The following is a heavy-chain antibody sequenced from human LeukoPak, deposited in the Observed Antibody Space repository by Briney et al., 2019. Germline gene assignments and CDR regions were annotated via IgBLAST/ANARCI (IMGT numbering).Heavy chain of an antibody. CDR3: AKDKFDGSGSYYFDY. CDR2: ISWDGGRT. Sequence: VGSLRLSCAASEFTFDDYAMHWVRQAPGKGLEGVSLISWDGGRTYYADSVEGRFTISRDNSKNSLYLQMSSLRAEDTALYYCAKDKFDGSGSYYFDYWGQGTLVTVSS. D-gene: IGHD3-10*01. J-gene: IGHJ4*02. V-gene: IGHV3-43D*03. CDR1: EFTFDDYA.